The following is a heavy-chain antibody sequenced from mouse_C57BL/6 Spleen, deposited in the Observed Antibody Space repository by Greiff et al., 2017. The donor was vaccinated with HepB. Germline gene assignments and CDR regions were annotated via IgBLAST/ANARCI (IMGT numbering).Heavy chain of an antibody. D-gene: IGHD1-1*01. CDR3: ARSPYYGSSHYYAMDY. Sequence: EVHLVESGGGLVQPGGSLSLSCAASGFTFTDYYMSWVRQPPGKALEWLGFIRNKANGYTTEYSASVKGRFTISRDNSQSILYLQMNALRAEDSATYYCARSPYYGSSHYYAMDYWGQGTSVTVSS. J-gene: IGHJ4*01. CDR2: IRNKANGYTT. CDR1: GFTFTDYY. V-gene: IGHV7-3*01.